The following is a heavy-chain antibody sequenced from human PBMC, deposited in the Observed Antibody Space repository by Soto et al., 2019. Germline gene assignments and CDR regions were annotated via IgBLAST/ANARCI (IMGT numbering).Heavy chain of an antibody. D-gene: IGHD6-13*01. Sequence: QVQLQESGPGLVKPSETLSLTCTVSGGSISSYYWSWIRQPPGKGLEWIGYIYYSGSTNYNPSPKTRVTISVDASKDQSPLKLSSATAADTAVYYFARLTPAGSSRWYPASYIELWGRGTQVTVSS. CDR1: GGSISSYY. CDR2: IYYSGST. V-gene: IGHV4-59*08. CDR3: ARLTPAGSSRWYPASYIEL. J-gene: IGHJ2*01.